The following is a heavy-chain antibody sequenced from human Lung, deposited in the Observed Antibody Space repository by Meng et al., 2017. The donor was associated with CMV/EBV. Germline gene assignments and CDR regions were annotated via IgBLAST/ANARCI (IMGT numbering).Heavy chain of an antibody. CDR1: GGTFSSYA. CDR3: ARVTIFGAYGMDV. CDR2: IIPIFGTA. V-gene: IGHV1-69*05. Sequence: SVKVSXKASGGTFSSYAISWVRQAPGQGLEWMGGIIPIFGTANYAQKFQGRVTITTDESTSTAYMELSSLRSEDTAVYYCARVTIFGAYGMDVWGQGPTVTVSS. D-gene: IGHD3-3*01. J-gene: IGHJ6*02.